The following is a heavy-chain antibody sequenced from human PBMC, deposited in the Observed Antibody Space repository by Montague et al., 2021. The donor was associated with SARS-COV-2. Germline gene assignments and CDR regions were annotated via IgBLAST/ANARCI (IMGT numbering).Heavy chain of an antibody. Sequence: SETLSLTCTVSGGSIRSYYWSWIRQPPGKGLEWIGYIYYAGSTNYNPSLKSRVTMSVDSSKNQFSLRLGSVTAADTAVYYCARYGSYFEHWGQGTLVTVSS. CDR2: IYYAGST. CDR1: GGSIRSYY. V-gene: IGHV4-59*03. CDR3: ARYGSYFEH. J-gene: IGHJ4*02. D-gene: IGHD1-26*01.